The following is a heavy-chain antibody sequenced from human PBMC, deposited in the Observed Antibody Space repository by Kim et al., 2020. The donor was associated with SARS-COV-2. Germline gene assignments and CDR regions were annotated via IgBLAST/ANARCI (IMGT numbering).Heavy chain of an antibody. J-gene: IGHJ4*02. CDR3: PREGHSSGSLGFVN. V-gene: IGHV1-3*01. D-gene: IGHD6-19*01. CDR1: GYTFTTYA. Sequence: ASVKVSCKASGYTFTTYALYWVRQAPGQSLEWMGWINAGNGNTRYSRNFQGRVTISRDTSASTVYMELSSLRSEDTAVYYCPREGHSSGSLGFVNWGLGTLVTVSS. CDR2: INAGNGNT.